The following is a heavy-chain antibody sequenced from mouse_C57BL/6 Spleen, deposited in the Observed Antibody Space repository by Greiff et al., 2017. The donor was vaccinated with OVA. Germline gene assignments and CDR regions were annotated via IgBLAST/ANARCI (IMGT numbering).Heavy chain of an antibody. Sequence: VQLQQSGAELVRPGSSVKMSCKTSGYTFTSYGINWVKQRPGQGLEWIGYIYIGNGYTEYNEKFKGKATLTSDTSSSTAYMQLSSLTSEDSAIYFGARRGYYYGSSYWYFDVWGTGTTGTVSS. D-gene: IGHD1-1*01. CDR1: GYTFTSYG. CDR3: ARRGYYYGSSYWYFDV. CDR2: IYIGNGYT. J-gene: IGHJ1*03. V-gene: IGHV1-58*01.